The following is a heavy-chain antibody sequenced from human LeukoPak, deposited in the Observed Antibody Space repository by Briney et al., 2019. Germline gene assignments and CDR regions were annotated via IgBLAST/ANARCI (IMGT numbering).Heavy chain of an antibody. J-gene: IGHJ4*02. CDR2: ISAYNGYT. V-gene: IGHV1-18*01. CDR3: ARAFDFRIWFDF. Sequence: ASVKVSCKASGYTFTSHGISWVRQAPGQGLEWMGWISAYNGYTNSAQNLQGRVTMTTDTSTSTAYMELRSLRSDDTAVYYCARAFDFRIWFDFWGQGALVTVSS. CDR1: GYTFTSHG. D-gene: IGHD3/OR15-3a*01.